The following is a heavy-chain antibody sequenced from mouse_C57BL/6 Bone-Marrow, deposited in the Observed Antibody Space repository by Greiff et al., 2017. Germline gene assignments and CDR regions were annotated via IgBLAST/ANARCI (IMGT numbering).Heavy chain of an antibody. CDR2: ISGGGGNT. J-gene: IGHJ3*01. D-gene: IGHD2-5*01. V-gene: IGHV5-9*01. CDR3: ARGYYSNYGAY. CDR1: GFTFSSYT. Sequence: DVHLVESGGGLVKPGGSLKLSCAASGFTFSSYTMSWVRQTPEKRLEWVATISGGGGNTYYPDSVKGRFTISRDNAKKTLYLQMSSLRSEDTALYYCARGYYSNYGAYWGQGTLVTVSA.